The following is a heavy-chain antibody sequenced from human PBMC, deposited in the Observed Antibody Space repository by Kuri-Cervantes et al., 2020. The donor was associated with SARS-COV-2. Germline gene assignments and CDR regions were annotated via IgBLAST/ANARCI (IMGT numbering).Heavy chain of an antibody. D-gene: IGHD2-21*02. CDR1: GFTVSSNY. Sequence: LSLTCAASGFTVSSNYMSWVRQAPGKGLEWVSLIYSGGSTYYADSVKGRFTISRDNAKNSLYLQMNSLRAEDTAVYYCARDVEGGDRYLDHWGRGTLVTVSS. V-gene: IGHV3-53*01. CDR3: ARDVEGGDRYLDH. J-gene: IGHJ2*01. CDR2: IYSGGST.